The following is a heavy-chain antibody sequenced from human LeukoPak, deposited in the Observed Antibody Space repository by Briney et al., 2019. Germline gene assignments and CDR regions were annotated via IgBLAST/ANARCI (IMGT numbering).Heavy chain of an antibody. D-gene: IGHD1-26*01. CDR3: ASLRERSYYARGFDY. CDR2: IYYSGST. V-gene: IGHV4-59*08. J-gene: IGHJ4*02. CDR1: GGSIRSYY. Sequence: SETLSLTCTVSGGSIRSYYWSWIRQPPGKGLEWIAYIYYSGSTNYNPSLKSRVTISVDTSKNQFSLKLRSVTAADTAVYYCASLRERSYYARGFDYWGQGILVTVSS.